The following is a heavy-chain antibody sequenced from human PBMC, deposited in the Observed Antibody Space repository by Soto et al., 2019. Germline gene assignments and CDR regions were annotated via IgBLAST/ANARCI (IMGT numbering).Heavy chain of an antibody. Sequence: PSETLSLTCTVSGVSIRASSYYWGWIRQPPGKGLEWIGTIYYNGETFYRPSLKSRITMSIHTSKNQFSLNMTSVTAADTAVYYCARHGSYWGQGTLVTVSS. CDR3: ARHGSY. J-gene: IGHJ4*02. CDR2: IYYNGET. V-gene: IGHV4-39*01. CDR1: GVSIRASSYY.